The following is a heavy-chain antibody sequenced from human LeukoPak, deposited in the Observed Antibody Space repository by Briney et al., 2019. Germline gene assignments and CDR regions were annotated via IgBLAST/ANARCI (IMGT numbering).Heavy chain of an antibody. CDR3: ARAISETMVRGVIGHWFDP. CDR1: GGSISSGGYY. D-gene: IGHD3-10*01. J-gene: IGHJ5*02. Sequence: SQTLSLTCTVSGGSISSGGYYWSWIRQHPGKGLEWIGYIYYSGSTYCNPSLKSRVTISVDTSKNQFSLKLSSVTAADTAVYYCARAISETMVRGVIGHWFDPWGQGTLVTVSS. V-gene: IGHV4-31*03. CDR2: IYYSGST.